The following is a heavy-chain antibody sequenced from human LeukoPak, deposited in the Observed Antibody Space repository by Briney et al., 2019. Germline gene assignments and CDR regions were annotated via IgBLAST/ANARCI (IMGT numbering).Heavy chain of an antibody. D-gene: IGHD3-10*01. J-gene: IGHJ6*03. V-gene: IGHV3-30*02. Sequence: GGSLRLSCAASGFSFRTYGMHWVRQAPGKGLDWVSFISYDGSETNYADSVKGRFTISRDNSKNTLYLQMNSLKGDDTAVYYCAKDSAFYYIDVWGKGTTVIISS. CDR1: GFSFRTYG. CDR2: ISYDGSET. CDR3: AKDSAFYYIDV.